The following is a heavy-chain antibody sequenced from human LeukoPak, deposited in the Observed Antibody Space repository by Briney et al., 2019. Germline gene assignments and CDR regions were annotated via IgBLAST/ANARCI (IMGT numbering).Heavy chain of an antibody. V-gene: IGHV3-23*01. CDR3: ARDPDYGDFSYYFDF. D-gene: IGHD4-17*01. J-gene: IGHJ4*02. CDR2: ISHHAAST. CDR1: GFTYSTFG. Sequence: PGGSLRLSCAVSGFTYSTFGMSWVRQAPGKGLEWVSAISHHAASTFYGDSVKGRFTISRDNSKNTLYLQMNSLRAEDTAVYYCARDPDYGDFSYYFDFWGQGTLVTVSS.